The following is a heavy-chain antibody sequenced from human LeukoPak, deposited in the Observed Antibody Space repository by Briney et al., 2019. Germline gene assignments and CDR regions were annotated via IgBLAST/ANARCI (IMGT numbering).Heavy chain of an antibody. CDR3: ARDSGFSGTQRGEY. J-gene: IGHJ4*02. CDR1: GFTFSSYW. CDR2: IKQDGSEK. V-gene: IGHV3-7*01. Sequence: PGGSLRLSCAASGFTFSSYWMTWVRQAPGKGLEWVANIKQDGSEKYYADSVKGRFTISRDSYKNTLYLQMNSLSAEDTAVYYCARDSGFSGTQRGEYWGQGTLVTVSS. D-gene: IGHD3/OR15-3a*01.